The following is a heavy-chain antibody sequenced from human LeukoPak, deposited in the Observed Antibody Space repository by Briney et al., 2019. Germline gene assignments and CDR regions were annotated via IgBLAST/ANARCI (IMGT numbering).Heavy chain of an antibody. D-gene: IGHD6-13*01. Sequence: ASVKVSCKASGYTFTSYDINWVRQATGQGLEWMGWMNPNSGNTGYAQKFQGRVTITRDTSASTAYMELSSLRSEDTAVYYCARVLGGSSWYFTYYFDYWGQGTLVTVSS. CDR1: GYTFTSYD. CDR3: ARVLGGSSWYFTYYFDY. V-gene: IGHV1-8*01. CDR2: MNPNSGNT. J-gene: IGHJ4*02.